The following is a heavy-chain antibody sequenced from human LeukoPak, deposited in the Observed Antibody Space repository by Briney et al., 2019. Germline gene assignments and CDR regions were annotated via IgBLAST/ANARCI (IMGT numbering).Heavy chain of an antibody. J-gene: IGHJ5*02. Sequence: GGSLRLSCAASGFAISRDHMSWVRQAPGKGLEWVSVIYDGGSTYYADSVKGRFTISRDNSKNTLYLQMNTLRAEDTAVYYCARFYGVPGGWFDPWGQGTLVTVSS. V-gene: IGHV3-66*01. CDR1: GFAISRDH. CDR2: IYDGGST. D-gene: IGHD4-17*01. CDR3: ARFYGVPGGWFDP.